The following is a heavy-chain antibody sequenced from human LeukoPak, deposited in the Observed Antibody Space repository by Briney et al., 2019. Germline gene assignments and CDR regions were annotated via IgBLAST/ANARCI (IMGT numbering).Heavy chain of an antibody. D-gene: IGHD2-2*01. CDR1: GFTFSSYS. V-gene: IGHV3-48*04. CDR2: ISSSSSTI. CDR3: ARDVFNVADIVVVPADAFDI. Sequence: GGSLRLSCAASGFTFSSYSMNWVRQAPGKGLEWVSYISSSSSTIYYADSVKGRFTISRDNAKNSLYLQMNSLRAEDTAVYYCARDVFNVADIVVVPADAFDIWGQGTMVTVSS. J-gene: IGHJ3*02.